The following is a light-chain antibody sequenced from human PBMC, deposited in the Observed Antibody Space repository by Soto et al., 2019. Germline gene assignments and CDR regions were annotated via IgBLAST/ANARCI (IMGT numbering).Light chain of an antibody. Sequence: LTQSPGTLSLSPGERVTLSCRASQSVSSNFLAWYQQKPGKAPKLLIYGASALQGGVPSRFSGSGSGTDFTLTVSGLQPEDFATYYCQQLYIYPPTFGGGTKVEIK. CDR2: GAS. J-gene: IGKJ4*01. V-gene: IGKV1-9*01. CDR3: QQLYIYPPT. CDR1: QSVSSN.